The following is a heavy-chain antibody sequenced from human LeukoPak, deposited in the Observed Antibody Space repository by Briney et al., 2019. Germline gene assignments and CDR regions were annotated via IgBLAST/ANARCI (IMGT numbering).Heavy chain of an antibody. CDR3: ARRVDRNYSNDY. J-gene: IGHJ4*02. V-gene: IGHV4-59*01. D-gene: IGHD4-11*01. Sequence: PSETLSLTCTVSGGSISSYYWSWIRQPPGKGLEWIGYIYYSGSTNYNPSLKSRVTISVDTSKNQFSLKLSSVTAADTAVYYCARRVDRNYSNDYWGQGTLVTVSS. CDR2: IYYSGST. CDR1: GGSISSYY.